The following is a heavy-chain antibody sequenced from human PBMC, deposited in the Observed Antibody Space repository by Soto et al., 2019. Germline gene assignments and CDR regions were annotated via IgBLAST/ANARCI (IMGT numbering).Heavy chain of an antibody. D-gene: IGHD5-12*01. CDR1: VCTFSAYS. V-gene: IGHV5-10-1*01. J-gene: IGHJ6*02. CDR3: PRPREAPSGYNNYAFDV. Sequence: GESLKISCKASVCTFSAYSVHCLLQTPGKRRDWMGWLDPTDSKAIYSPAFPRHVTISAYKSISTIYLQWSSLKASDSPVHHWPRPREAPSGYNNYAFDVWGQGTTV. CDR2: LDPTDSKA.